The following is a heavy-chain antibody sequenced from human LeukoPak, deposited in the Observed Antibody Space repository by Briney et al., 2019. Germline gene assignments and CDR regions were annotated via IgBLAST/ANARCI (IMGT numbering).Heavy chain of an antibody. CDR2: INHSGST. D-gene: IGHD5-18*01. J-gene: IGHJ4*02. V-gene: IGHV4-34*01. Sequence: PSETLSLTCAVYGGSFSGYYWSWIRQPPGKGLEWIGEINHSGSTNYNPSLKSRVTISVDTSKNQFSLKLSSVTAADTAVYYCARGHPIGGYSYGLRSLTTSFDYWGQGTLVTVSS. CDR3: ARGHPIGGYSYGLRSLTTSFDY. CDR1: GGSFSGYY.